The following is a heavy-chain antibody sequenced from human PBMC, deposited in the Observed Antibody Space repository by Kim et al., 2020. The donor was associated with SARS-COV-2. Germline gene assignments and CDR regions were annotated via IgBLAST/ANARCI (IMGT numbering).Heavy chain of an antibody. D-gene: IGHD3-16*01. V-gene: IGHV3-23*01. J-gene: IGHJ1*01. Sequence: ADSVKGRFTISRDNSKNTLDLQMNSLRAEDTAVYYCAKVRVLGGEIGFQHWGQGTLVTVSS. CDR3: AKVRVLGGEIGFQH.